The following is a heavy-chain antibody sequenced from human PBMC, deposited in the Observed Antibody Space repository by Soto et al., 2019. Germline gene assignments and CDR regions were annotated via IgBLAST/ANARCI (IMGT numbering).Heavy chain of an antibody. Sequence: GGSLRLSCAASGFTFSSYGMHWVRQAPGKGLEWVAVIWYDGSNKYYADSVKGRFTISRDNSKNTLYLQMNSLRAEDTAVYYCARAGPYSSSWPLGAAYYYYYYMDVWGKGTTVTVSS. CDR1: GFTFSSYG. D-gene: IGHD6-13*01. V-gene: IGHV3-33*01. CDR3: ARAGPYSSSWPLGAAYYYYYYMDV. J-gene: IGHJ6*03. CDR2: IWYDGSNK.